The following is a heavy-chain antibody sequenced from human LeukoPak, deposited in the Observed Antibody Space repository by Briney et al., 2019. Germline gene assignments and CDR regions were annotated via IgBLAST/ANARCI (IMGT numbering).Heavy chain of an antibody. CDR1: GFTFSSYA. V-gene: IGHV3-30-3*01. CDR2: ISYDGSNK. J-gene: IGHJ4*02. CDR3: ARDPYYYGSGSYSDY. Sequence: GGSLRFSCAASGFTFSSYAMHWVRQAPGKGLEWVAVISYDGSNKYYADSVKGRFTISRDNSKNTLYLQMNGLRAEDTAVYYCARDPYYYGSGSYSDYWGQGTLVTVSS. D-gene: IGHD3-10*01.